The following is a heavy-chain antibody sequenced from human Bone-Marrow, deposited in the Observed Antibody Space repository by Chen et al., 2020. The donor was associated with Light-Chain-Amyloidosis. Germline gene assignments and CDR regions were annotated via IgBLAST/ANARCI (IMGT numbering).Heavy chain of an antibody. Sequence: QVQLQESGPGLVKPSETLSLTFTVSGGPISSYYWGWIRQPAGKGLEWIGRIYTSGSTNYNPSLKSRVTMSVDTSKNQFSLKLSSVTAADTAVYYCARDGFGGYYYGMDVWGQGTTVTVSS. V-gene: IGHV4-4*07. CDR2: IYTSGST. J-gene: IGHJ6*02. D-gene: IGHD3-10*01. CDR1: GGPISSYY. CDR3: ARDGFGGYYYGMDV.